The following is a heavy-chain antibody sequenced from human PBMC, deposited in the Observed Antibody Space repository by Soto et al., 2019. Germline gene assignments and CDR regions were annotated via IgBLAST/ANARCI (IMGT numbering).Heavy chain of an antibody. CDR2: IDEYGSTI. V-gene: IGHV3-74*01. J-gene: IGHJ4*02. CDR3: TRDIGGKGGY. D-gene: IGHD3-10*01. Sequence: TLSSAASGFTFSVYWMHWVRQVPGKGLLWVLLIDEYGSTINYADSVKGRFTISRDNARNTLYLEMNSLRAEDTALYYCTRDIGGKGGYWGPATLVTVSS. CDR1: GFTFSVYW.